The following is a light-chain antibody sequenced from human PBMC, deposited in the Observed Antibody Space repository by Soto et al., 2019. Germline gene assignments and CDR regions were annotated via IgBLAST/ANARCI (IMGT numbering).Light chain of an antibody. Sequence: DIQMTQSPSTLSASVGDRVTITFRASQSISSWLAWYQQKSGKAPKLLIHSASSLESGVPSRLRGSGSGKEFTLTNSSLESDDFATYYCQYCSSYSPTLGPGT. V-gene: IGKV1-5*01. CDR1: QSISSW. CDR3: QYCSSYSPT. CDR2: SAS. J-gene: IGKJ3*01.